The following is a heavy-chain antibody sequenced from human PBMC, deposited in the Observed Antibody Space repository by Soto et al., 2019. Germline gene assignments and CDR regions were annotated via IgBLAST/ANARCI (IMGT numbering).Heavy chain of an antibody. J-gene: IGHJ5*02. Sequence: QVQLVESGGGLVKSGGSLRLSCAASGFTFSDYYMSWIRQAPGKGLEWISYISSSGATIYYADSVKGRFTTSRDNANNSLFLEMNSVRAADTAVYYCVRVGYAYGNDPWGQGTLVAVSS. D-gene: IGHD4-17*01. CDR1: GFTFSDYY. CDR2: ISSSGATI. V-gene: IGHV3-11*01. CDR3: VRVGYAYGNDP.